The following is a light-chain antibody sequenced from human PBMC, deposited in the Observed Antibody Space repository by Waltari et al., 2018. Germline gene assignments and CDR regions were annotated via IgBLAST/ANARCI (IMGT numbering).Light chain of an antibody. J-gene: IGLJ1*01. V-gene: IGLV1-44*01. CDR3: AAWDDSLNGFYV. Sequence: QSVLTQPPSASGTPGQRVTISCSGSSSNIGGNAVNWYQHLPGTAPKLLIYNNSRRPSGVPDRFSGSTSGTSASLAISELQSGDEADDYCAAWDDSLNGFYVFGTGTKVTVL. CDR2: NNS. CDR1: SSNIGGNA.